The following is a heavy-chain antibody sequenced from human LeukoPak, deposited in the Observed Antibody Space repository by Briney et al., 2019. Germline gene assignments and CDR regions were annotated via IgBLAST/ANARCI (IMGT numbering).Heavy chain of an antibody. CDR3: ARTDSGYSPSFLDY. CDR1: GFTFSSYA. Sequence: PGGSLRLSCAASGFTFSSYAMHWVRQAPGKGLEWVAVISYDGSNKYYADSVKGRFTISRDNSKNTLYLQMNSLRAEDTAVYYCARTDSGYSPSFLDYWGQGTLVTVSS. CDR2: ISYDGSNK. J-gene: IGHJ4*02. V-gene: IGHV3-30-3*01. D-gene: IGHD3-22*01.